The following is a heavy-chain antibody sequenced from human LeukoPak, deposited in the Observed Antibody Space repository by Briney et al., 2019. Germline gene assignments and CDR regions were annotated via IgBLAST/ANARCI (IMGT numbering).Heavy chain of an antibody. V-gene: IGHV3-21*01. CDR3: AREYSGSYSSPFDY. D-gene: IGHD1-26*01. Sequence: PGRSLRLSCAASGFTFSSYAMHWVRQAPGKGLEWVSSISSSSSYIYYADSVKGRFTISRDNAKNSLYLQMNSLRAEDTAVYYCAREYSGSYSSPFDYWGQGTLVTVSS. CDR2: ISSSSSYI. J-gene: IGHJ4*02. CDR1: GFTFSSYA.